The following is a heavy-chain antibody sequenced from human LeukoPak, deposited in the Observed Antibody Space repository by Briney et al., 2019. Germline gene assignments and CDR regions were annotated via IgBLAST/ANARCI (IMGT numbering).Heavy chain of an antibody. CDR1: GFTFSTYS. CDR2: ISNSSSTI. Sequence: GGSLRLSYAASGFTFSTYSMNWLRHVPGKGLEWISFISNSSSTIYYADSVKGRFTISRDNAKDLLYLQMSGLRVEDTAIYYCARGTPHNWGQGTLVTVSS. J-gene: IGHJ4*02. V-gene: IGHV3-48*01. CDR3: ARGTPHN.